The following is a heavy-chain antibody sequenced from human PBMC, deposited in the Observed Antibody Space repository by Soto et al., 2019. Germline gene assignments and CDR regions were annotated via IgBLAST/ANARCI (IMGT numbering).Heavy chain of an antibody. Sequence: SETLSLTCAVYGGSFSGYYWSWIRQPPGKGLEWIGEINHSGSTNYNPSLKSRVTISVDTSKNQFSLKLSSVTAADTAVYYCGRRGIVVVPAASRPRYNFDYWGQGTLVTVSS. D-gene: IGHD2-2*01. J-gene: IGHJ4*02. V-gene: IGHV4-34*01. CDR1: GGSFSGYY. CDR2: INHSGST. CDR3: GRRGIVVVPAASRPRYNFDY.